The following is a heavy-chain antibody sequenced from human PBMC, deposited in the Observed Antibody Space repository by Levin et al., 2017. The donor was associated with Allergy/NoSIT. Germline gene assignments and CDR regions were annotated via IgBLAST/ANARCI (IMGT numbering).Heavy chain of an antibody. CDR1: GGSISSYY. Sequence: SCTVSGGSISSYYWSWIRQPPGKGLEWIGYIYYSGSTNYNPSLKSRVTISVDTSKNQFSLKLSSVTAADTAVYYCARDGDYDILTGYYRSGPIAYWGQGTLVTVSS. V-gene: IGHV4-59*01. CDR2: IYYSGST. J-gene: IGHJ4*02. CDR3: ARDGDYDILTGYYRSGPIAY. D-gene: IGHD3-9*01.